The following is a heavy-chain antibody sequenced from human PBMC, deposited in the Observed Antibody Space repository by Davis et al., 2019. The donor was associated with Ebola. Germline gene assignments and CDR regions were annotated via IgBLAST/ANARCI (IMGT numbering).Heavy chain of an antibody. CDR2: INHSGST. D-gene: IGHD3-3*01. Sequence: SETLSLTCAVYGGSFSGYYWSWIRQPPGQGLEWIGEINHSGSTNYNPSLKSRVTISVDTSKNQFSLQLNSVTPEDTAVYYCARDTPGVTYDFWSGYYTGRVYYYGMDVWGQGTTVTVSS. CDR3: ARDTPGVTYDFWSGYYTGRVYYYGMDV. V-gene: IGHV4-34*01. CDR1: GGSFSGYY. J-gene: IGHJ6*02.